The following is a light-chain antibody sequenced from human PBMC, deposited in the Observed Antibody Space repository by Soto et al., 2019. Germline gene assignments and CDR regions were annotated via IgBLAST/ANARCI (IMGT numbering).Light chain of an antibody. J-gene: IGKJ3*01. CDR3: QHYGRSPGLFT. Sequence: EIVLTQSPGTLSLSPGERATLSCRASQSFSSTYLAWYQQKPGQAPRLLIYDASTRATGIPDRFSGSGSGADFTLTISRLEPEDSAVYYSQHYGRSPGLFTFGPGTKVEIK. V-gene: IGKV3-20*01. CDR1: QSFSSTY. CDR2: DAS.